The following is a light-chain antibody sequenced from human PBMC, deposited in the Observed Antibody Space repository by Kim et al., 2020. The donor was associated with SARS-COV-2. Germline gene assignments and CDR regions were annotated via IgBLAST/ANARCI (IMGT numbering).Light chain of an antibody. Sequence: IHMTQTPSTLSASVGDSVTITCRASQSISDWLAWYQQKPGKAPNLLIYKASTLESGVPSRFSGIGSGTEFSLTIASLQPDDFATYYCQHYKSYPDTFGQGTKLEI. CDR3: QHYKSYPDT. CDR1: QSISDW. V-gene: IGKV1-5*03. CDR2: KAS. J-gene: IGKJ2*01.